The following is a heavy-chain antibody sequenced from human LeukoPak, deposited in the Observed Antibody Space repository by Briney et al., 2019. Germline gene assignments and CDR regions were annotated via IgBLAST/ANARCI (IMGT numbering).Heavy chain of an antibody. CDR3: ARGLLDDYGDPGAFDI. Sequence: KSSETLSLTCAVYGGSFSGYYWSWIRQPPGKGLEWIGEINHSGSTNYNPSLKSRVTISVDTSKNQFSLKLSSVTAADTAVYYCARGLLDDYGDPGAFDIWGQGTMVTVSS. J-gene: IGHJ3*02. V-gene: IGHV4-34*01. CDR2: INHSGST. D-gene: IGHD4-17*01. CDR1: GGSFSGYY.